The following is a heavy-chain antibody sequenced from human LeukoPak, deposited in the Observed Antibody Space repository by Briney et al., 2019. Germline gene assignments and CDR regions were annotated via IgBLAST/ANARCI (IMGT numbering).Heavy chain of an antibody. V-gene: IGHV3-23*01. CDR1: GFTFSSYA. CDR3: AKRDPAYYYAMDV. CDR2: ISGSGDST. Sequence: GGSLRLSCAASGFTFSSYAMTWVRQAPGKGLEWVSVISGSGDSTYYADSVKGRFTISRDNSKNTLYLQMDSLRAEDTAVYYCAKRDPAYYYAMDVWGQGTTVTVSS. J-gene: IGHJ6*02.